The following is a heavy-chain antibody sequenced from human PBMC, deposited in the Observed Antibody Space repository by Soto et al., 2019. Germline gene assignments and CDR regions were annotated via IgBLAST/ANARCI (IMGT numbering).Heavy chain of an antibody. Sequence: QVQLQESGPGLVKPSGTLSLTCAVSGGSISSSNWWSWVRQPPGKGLEWIGEIYHSGSTNYNPSLKSRVTISVDKSKNQFSLKLSSVTAADTAVYYCASHPGTTVTTAHNWFAPWGQGTLVTVSS. J-gene: IGHJ5*02. CDR3: ASHPGTTVTTAHNWFAP. CDR2: IYHSGST. V-gene: IGHV4-4*02. CDR1: GGSISSSNW. D-gene: IGHD4-17*01.